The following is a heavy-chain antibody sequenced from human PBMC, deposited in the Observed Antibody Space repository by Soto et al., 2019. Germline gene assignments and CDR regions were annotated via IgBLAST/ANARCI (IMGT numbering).Heavy chain of an antibody. CDR1: GYTFSRFV. CDR3: ASMSRELAPGAMDAFDI. D-gene: IGHD2-2*01. J-gene: IGHJ3*02. V-gene: IGHV1-3*05. CDR2: INAGNGNT. Sequence: QVQLVQSGAEEKQPGASVKISCKASGYTFSRFVIHWVRQAPGQRPEWMGWINAGNGNTKDSQKFQGRVTITRDTSASTAYMELSSLRSEDSAVYYCASMSRELAPGAMDAFDIWGQGTMVTVSS.